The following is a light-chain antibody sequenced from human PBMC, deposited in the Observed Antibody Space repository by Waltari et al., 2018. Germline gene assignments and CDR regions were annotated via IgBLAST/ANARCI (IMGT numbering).Light chain of an antibody. CDR3: AAWDDSLSGWV. CDR2: RNN. Sequence: QSTLTQPPSASGTPGQRVPIPCSGSSSNTGSNYVYWYQQFPGTAPNVLIYRNNQRPSGVPDRFSGARSGSSASLIIGGLRSEDEADYYCAAWDDSLSGWVFGGGTKVTVL. V-gene: IGLV1-47*01. J-gene: IGLJ3*02. CDR1: SSNTGSNY.